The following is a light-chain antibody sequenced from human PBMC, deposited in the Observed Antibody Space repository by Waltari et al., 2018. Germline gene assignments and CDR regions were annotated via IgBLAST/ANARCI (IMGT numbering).Light chain of an antibody. CDR1: QSIERW. V-gene: IGKV1-5*03. CDR3: QEYKTYRT. Sequence: DIQMTQSPSTLSASVGERITITCRARQSIERWLAWYQQKPGKARKLLIYKTSSLESGVASRFSCSVDGTEFTLTISRLQPDDLATYYGQEYKTYRTFGRGTKVEIK. CDR2: KTS. J-gene: IGKJ1*01.